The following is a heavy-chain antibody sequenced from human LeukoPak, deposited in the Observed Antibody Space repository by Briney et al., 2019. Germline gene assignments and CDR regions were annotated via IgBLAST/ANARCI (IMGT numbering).Heavy chain of an antibody. CDR1: GLTFSSHW. V-gene: IGHV3-74*01. D-gene: IGHD4-23*01. Sequence: GGSLRLSCAASGLTFSSHWMHWVRQAPGKGLVWVSRINSDGSNTDYADSVKGRFTISRDNAKNTLYLQMNSLRAEDTVIYYCAKDSHTYGGNAIFDYWGQGKLVTVSS. CDR3: AKDSHTYGGNAIFDY. CDR2: INSDGSNT. J-gene: IGHJ4*02.